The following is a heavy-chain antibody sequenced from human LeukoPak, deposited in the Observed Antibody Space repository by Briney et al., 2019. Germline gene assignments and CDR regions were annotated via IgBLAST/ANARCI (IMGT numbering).Heavy chain of an antibody. Sequence: GASVKVSCKASGYTFTNYGVSWVRQAPGQGLEWMGWISTYNGNTNYAQKLQGRVTMTTDTSTSTAYMELRSLRSDDTAVYYCARGNTMVLGVNFFYYYYMDVWGKGTTVTVSS. CDR1: GYTFTNYG. D-gene: IGHD3-10*01. CDR2: ISTYNGNT. V-gene: IGHV1-18*01. J-gene: IGHJ6*03. CDR3: ARGNTMVLGVNFFYYYYMDV.